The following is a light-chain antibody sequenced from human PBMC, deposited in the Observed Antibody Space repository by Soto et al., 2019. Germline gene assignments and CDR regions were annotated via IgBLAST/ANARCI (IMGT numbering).Light chain of an antibody. J-gene: IGLJ2*01. CDR2: LNSDGSH. V-gene: IGLV4-69*01. CDR3: QTWGTGLQA. CDR1: SGHSSYA. Sequence: QLVLTQSPSASASLGASVKLTCTLSSGHSSYAIAWHQQQPEKGPRYLMKLNSDGSHSKGDGIPDRFSGSSSGAERYLTISSLQSEDGADYYCQTWGTGLQAFGGGTKLTVL.